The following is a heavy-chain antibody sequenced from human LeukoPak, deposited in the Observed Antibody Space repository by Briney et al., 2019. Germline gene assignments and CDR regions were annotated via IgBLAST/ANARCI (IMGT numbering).Heavy chain of an antibody. V-gene: IGHV1-46*01. D-gene: IGHD3-9*01. CDR3: AREGSLFYDILTALEGYYYYYMDV. CDR2: INPSGGST. CDR1: GYTFTSYY. J-gene: IGHJ6*03. Sequence: GASVKVSCKASGYTFTSYYMHWVRQAPGQGLEWMGIINPSGGSTSYAQKFQGRVTMTRDMSTSTVYMELSSLRSEDTAVYYCAREGSLFYDILTALEGYYYYYMDVWGKGTTVTISS.